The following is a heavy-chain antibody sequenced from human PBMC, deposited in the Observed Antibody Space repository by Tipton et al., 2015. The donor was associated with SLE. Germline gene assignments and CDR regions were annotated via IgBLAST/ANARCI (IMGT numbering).Heavy chain of an antibody. Sequence: TLSLTCSVSGDSFYSSHDQWDWIRQSPGKGLEWVGSRFSGGSTYYSPSLKSRVTISVDMSKSQFSLNLNLVTAADTAIYYCARRTSGYAPDYWGQGTLVTVSS. D-gene: IGHD5-12*01. CDR1: GDSFYSSHDQ. V-gene: IGHV4-39*01. J-gene: IGHJ4*02. CDR3: ARRTSGYAPDY. CDR2: RFSGGST.